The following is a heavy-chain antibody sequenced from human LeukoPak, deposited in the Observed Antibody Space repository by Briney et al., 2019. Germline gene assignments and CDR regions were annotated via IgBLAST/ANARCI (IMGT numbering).Heavy chain of an antibody. D-gene: IGHD1-26*01. Sequence: SETLSLTCTVSGGSISSDGYYWDWIRQHPEKGLEWIGYIYYSGSTYYNPSLKSRVTISVDTSKNQFSLKLSSVTAADTAVYYCARAYSGSYLDFDYWGQGTLVTVSS. CDR2: IYYSGST. V-gene: IGHV4-31*03. CDR3: ARAYSGSYLDFDY. J-gene: IGHJ4*02. CDR1: GGSISSDGYY.